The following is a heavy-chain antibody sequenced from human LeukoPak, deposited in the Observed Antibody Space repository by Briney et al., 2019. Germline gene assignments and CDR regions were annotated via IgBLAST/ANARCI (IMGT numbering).Heavy chain of an antibody. CDR3: ASPYYDSSGYQPAFDI. V-gene: IGHV1-69*04. CDR1: GGTFSSYA. D-gene: IGHD3-22*01. CDR2: IIPILGIA. Sequence: SVKVSCKASGGTFSSYAISWVRQAPGQGLEWMGRIIPILGIANYAQKFQGRVTITADKSTSTAYMELSSLRSEDTAVYYCASPYYDSSGYQPAFDIWGQGTMVTVSS. J-gene: IGHJ3*02.